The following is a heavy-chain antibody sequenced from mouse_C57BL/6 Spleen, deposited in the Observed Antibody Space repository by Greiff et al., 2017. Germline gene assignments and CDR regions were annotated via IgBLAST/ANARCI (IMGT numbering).Heavy chain of an antibody. J-gene: IGHJ4*01. CDR2: INPSTGGT. D-gene: IGHD3-2*02. Sequence: EVQLPQSGPELVKPGASVKISCKASGYSFTGYYLNCVKQSPEKSLEWIGDINPSTGGTTYTPKFKAKAPLTVDKSSSTAYMQLKSLTAEDSAVYYCARSSGYPYAMDDWGQGTSVTVSS. CDR3: ARSSGYPYAMDD. CDR1: GYSFTGYY. V-gene: IGHV1-42*01.